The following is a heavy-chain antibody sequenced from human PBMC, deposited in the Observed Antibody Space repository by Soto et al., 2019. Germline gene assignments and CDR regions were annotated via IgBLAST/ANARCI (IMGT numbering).Heavy chain of an antibody. V-gene: IGHV3-30*18. CDR3: AKDRRVRDGLDV. CDR1: GFTFSNYG. D-gene: IGHD3-10*01. J-gene: IGHJ6*02. CDR2: ISYDGNYQ. Sequence: QVQLVESGGGVVQPGRSLRLSCAASGFTFSNYGVHWVRQAPGSGLEWVALISYDGNYQYYADAVKGRSTISRDNSKNTLYLEMTSLRSEDTAVYYCAKDRRVRDGLDVWGQGTTVTVSS.